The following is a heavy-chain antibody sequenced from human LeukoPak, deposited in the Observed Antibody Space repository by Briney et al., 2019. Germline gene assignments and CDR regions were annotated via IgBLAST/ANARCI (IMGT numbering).Heavy chain of an antibody. J-gene: IGHJ4*02. CDR2: IYGGAAA. V-gene: IGHV3-66*02. CDR1: GINVSSNY. CDR3: VSSTGQQLVPYDY. D-gene: IGHD6-13*01. Sequence: PGGSLRLSCAASGINVSSNYMTWIRQAPGKGLEWVSLIYGGAAAYYAESVRGRFIISRDNSKNTLFLQMNSLRAEDTAVYYCVSSTGQQLVPYDYWGQGTHVTVSS.